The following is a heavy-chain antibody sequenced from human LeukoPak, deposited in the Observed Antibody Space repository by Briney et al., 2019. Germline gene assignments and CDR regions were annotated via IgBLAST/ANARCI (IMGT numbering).Heavy chain of an antibody. D-gene: IGHD3-22*01. CDR1: GLTFSGSA. CDR2: MKPDGSEE. CDR3: AREGGGGGYYPDSHGHPHFDC. J-gene: IGHJ4*02. Sequence: PGGSLRLPCAASGLTFSGSAMSWVRQAPGKGLEWVANMKPDGSEEYYVDSVRGRFTVSRDNARNSLYLQMDSLRAEDTAVYYCAREGGGGGYYPDSHGHPHFDCWGPGTLVTVSS. V-gene: IGHV3-7*01.